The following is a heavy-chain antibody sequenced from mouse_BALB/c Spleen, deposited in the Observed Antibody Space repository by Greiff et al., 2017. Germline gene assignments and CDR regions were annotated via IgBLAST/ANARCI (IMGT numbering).Heavy chain of an antibody. CDR1: GFTFSSYA. D-gene: IGHD2-1*01. Sequence: EVQLVESGGGLVKPGGSLKLSCAASGFTFSSYAMSWVRQTPEKRLEWVATISSGGSYTYYPDSVKGRFTISRDNAKNTLYLQMSSLRSEDTAMYYCARQGYYGNYDWYFDVWGAGTTVTVSS. V-gene: IGHV5-9-3*01. CDR2: ISSGGSYT. CDR3: ARQGYYGNYDWYFDV. J-gene: IGHJ1*01.